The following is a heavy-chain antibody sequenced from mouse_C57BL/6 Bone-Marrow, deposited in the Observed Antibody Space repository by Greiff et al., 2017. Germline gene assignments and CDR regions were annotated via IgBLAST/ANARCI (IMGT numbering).Heavy chain of an antibody. Sequence: DVQLQQSGPGLVKPSQSLSLSCSVTGYSITSGYYWNWIRQFPGNKLEWMGYLTYSGSNNYNPSLKNQISLTRDTSTNQFFLKLSSVTTEDTAAYYCGREGAYCGRDYWGKGTTLTVSS. CDR2: LTYSGSN. D-gene: IGHD1-1*01. CDR1: GYSITSGYY. V-gene: IGHV3-6*01. CDR3: GREGAYCGRDY. J-gene: IGHJ2*01.